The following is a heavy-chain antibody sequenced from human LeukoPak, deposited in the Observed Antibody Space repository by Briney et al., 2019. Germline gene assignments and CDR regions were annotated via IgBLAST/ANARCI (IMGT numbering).Heavy chain of an antibody. CDR1: GGSFSGYY. D-gene: IGHD3-3*01. V-gene: IGHV4-34*01. Sequence: SETLSLTCAVYGGSFSGYYWSWIRQPPGKGLEWIGEINHSGSTNYNPSLKSRVTISVDTSKNQFSLKLSSVTAADTAVYYCARGDKRYYDFWSGSVTKYYFDYWGQGTLVTVSS. J-gene: IGHJ4*02. CDR3: ARGDKRYYDFWSGSVTKYYFDY. CDR2: INHSGST.